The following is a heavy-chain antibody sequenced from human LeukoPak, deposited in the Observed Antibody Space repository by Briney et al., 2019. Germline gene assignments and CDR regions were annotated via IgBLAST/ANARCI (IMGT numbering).Heavy chain of an antibody. CDR3: ARGYCDQTCDY. Sequence: GGSLRLSCAASGFTFSSYTMNWVRQAPGKGLEWVSSISSSSGYIYYADSVKGRFTISRDNAKNSLYLQMNSLRAEDTAVYYCARGYCDQTCDYWGQGTLVTVSS. J-gene: IGHJ4*02. CDR1: GFTFSSYT. D-gene: IGHD3-22*01. CDR2: ISSSSGYI. V-gene: IGHV3-21*01.